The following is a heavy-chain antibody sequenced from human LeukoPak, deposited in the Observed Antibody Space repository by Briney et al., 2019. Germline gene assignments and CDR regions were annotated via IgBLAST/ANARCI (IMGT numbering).Heavy chain of an antibody. CDR3: ARGYGSGSYYISPFDY. CDR2: ISAYNGNT. Sequence: ASVKVSCKASGYTFTSYGISWVRQAPGQGLEWIGWISAYNGNTNYAQKFQGRVTMTRDTSTSTVYMELSSLRSEDTAVYYCARGYGSGSYYISPFDYWGQGTLVTVSS. V-gene: IGHV1-18*01. CDR1: GYTFTSYG. J-gene: IGHJ4*02. D-gene: IGHD3-10*01.